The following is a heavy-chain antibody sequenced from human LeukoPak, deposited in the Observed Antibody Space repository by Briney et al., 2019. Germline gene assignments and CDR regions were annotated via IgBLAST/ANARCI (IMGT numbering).Heavy chain of an antibody. J-gene: IGHJ4*02. Sequence: PGGSLRLSCAASGFTFSSYSMNWVRQAPGKGLEWVSSISSSSSYIYYADSVKGRFTISRDNAKNSLYLQMNSLRAEDTAVYYCARDCPQCLDCSGGSCYLDYWGQGTLVTVSS. CDR3: ARDCPQCLDCSGGSCYLDY. D-gene: IGHD2-15*01. V-gene: IGHV3-21*01. CDR2: ISSSSSYI. CDR1: GFTFSSYS.